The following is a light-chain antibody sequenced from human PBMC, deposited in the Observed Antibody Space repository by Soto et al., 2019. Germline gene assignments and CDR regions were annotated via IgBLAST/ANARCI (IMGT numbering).Light chain of an antibody. CDR3: QQRSNWPPIT. J-gene: IGKJ5*01. CDR2: DAS. Sequence: EIVLTQSPGTLSLSPGERATLSCRASQTVSSSLAWYQQKPGQAPRLLIYDASNRATGIPARFSGSGSETDFTLTISSLEPEDFAVYYCQQRSNWPPITFGQGTRLEIK. V-gene: IGKV3-11*01. CDR1: QTVSSS.